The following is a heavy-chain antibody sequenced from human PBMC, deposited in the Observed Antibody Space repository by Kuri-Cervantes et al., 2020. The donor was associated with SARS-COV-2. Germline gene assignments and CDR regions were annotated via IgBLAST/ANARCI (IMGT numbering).Heavy chain of an antibody. J-gene: IGHJ5*02. CDR2: INPNSGGT. V-gene: IGHV1-2*04. CDR1: GYTFTGYY. CDR3: ARDERGYSSNWFDP. Sequence: ASVKVSCKASGYTFTGYYMHWVRQAPGQGLGWMGWINPNSGGTNYAQKFQGWVTMTRDASISTAYMELSRLRSDDTAVYYCARDERGYSSNWFDPWGQGTLVTVSS. D-gene: IGHD6-13*01.